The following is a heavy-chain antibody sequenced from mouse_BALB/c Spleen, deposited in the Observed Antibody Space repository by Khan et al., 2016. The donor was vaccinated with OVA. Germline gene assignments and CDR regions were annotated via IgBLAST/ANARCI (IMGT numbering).Heavy chain of an antibody. Sequence: EVELVESGGGLVQPGGSRKLSCAAPGFTFSSFGMHWVRQAPEKGLEWVAYVSSGSATIYYADIVKGRSIISRDNPKTTLFLQMTVLRSEDTAMYAGASGMITAWYFDDWGAGTTVTVSS. D-gene: IGHD2-4*01. J-gene: IGHJ1*01. CDR3: ASGMITAWYFDD. V-gene: IGHV5-17*02. CDR1: GFTFSSFG. CDR2: VSSGSATI.